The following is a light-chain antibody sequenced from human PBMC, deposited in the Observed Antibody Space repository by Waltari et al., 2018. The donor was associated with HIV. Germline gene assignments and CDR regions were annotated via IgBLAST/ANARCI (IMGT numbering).Light chain of an antibody. CDR3: QQYYTTSLVT. V-gene: IGKV4-1*01. CDR2: WAS. J-gene: IGKJ3*01. CDR1: PSVLFSSNNKNY. Sequence: DIVMTQSPDSLAVSLGEQATINFKSSPSVLFSSNNKNYLAWYQQKPGQPPKLLIYWASTRESGVPDRVSGGGSGTDFTLTISRLEAEDVAVYYCQQYYTTSLVTFGRGTKVDIK.